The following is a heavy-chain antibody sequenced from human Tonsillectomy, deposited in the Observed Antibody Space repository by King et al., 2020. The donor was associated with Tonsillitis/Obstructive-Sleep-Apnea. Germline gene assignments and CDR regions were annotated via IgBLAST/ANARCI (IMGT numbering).Heavy chain of an antibody. CDR2: INPNSGGT. V-gene: IGHV1-2*04. Sequence: QLVQSGAEVKKPGASVKVSCKASGYTFTGYYMHWGRQAPGQGLEWMGWINPNSGGTNYAQKFQGWVTMTRDTSISTADMGVGRLTSDDTAVYYCARGGSSWARDYYYYMDVWGKGTTVTVSS. CDR1: GYTFTGYY. J-gene: IGHJ6*03. CDR3: ARGGSSWARDYYYYMDV. D-gene: IGHD6-13*01.